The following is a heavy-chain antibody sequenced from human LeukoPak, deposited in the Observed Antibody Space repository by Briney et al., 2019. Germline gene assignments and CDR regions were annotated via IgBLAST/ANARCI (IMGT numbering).Heavy chain of an antibody. CDR3: ARDNIPVAGTGLSWFDH. V-gene: IGHV4-61*02. D-gene: IGHD6-13*01. CDR1: GGSINSDGYC. Sequence: PSETLSLTCTVSGGSINSDGYCWSWLRQHPGKGLEWTGRIYTSGSTNYHPSLNSRLTHSVDRSKNQFSLKMTSVTAADTAVYYGARDNIPVAGTGLSWFDHWGQGTLVTVSS. CDR2: IYTSGST. J-gene: IGHJ5*02.